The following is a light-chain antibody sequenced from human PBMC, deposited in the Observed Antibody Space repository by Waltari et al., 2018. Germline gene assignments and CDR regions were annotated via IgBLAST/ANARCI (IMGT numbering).Light chain of an antibody. J-gene: IGKJ3*01. CDR3: QQYYATPRT. CDR2: WAS. Sequence: DIVMTQSPDSLAVSLGERATINCKSSQSGLYSYNNKNHLAWYQQKTGQSPKLLIYWASTRESGLPDLFSGSGSATDFTLTISRLQAEDVAVYYCQQYYATPRTFGPGTKVDIK. CDR1: QSGLYSYNNKNH. V-gene: IGKV4-1*01.